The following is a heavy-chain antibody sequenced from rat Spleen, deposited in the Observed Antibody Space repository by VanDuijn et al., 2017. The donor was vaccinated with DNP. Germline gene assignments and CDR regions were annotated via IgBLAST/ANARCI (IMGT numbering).Heavy chain of an antibody. CDR2: ISYGGIT. V-gene: IGHV3-1*01. Sequence: EVQLQESGPGLVKPSQSLSLTCSVTGYSITSNYWCWIRKFPGSEMEWMGHISYGGITRYNPSLKSRISITRDTSKNQFFLQLNSLTTEDTATYYCARLRLEWEVRAMDAWGQGTSVTVSS. D-gene: IGHD1-1*01. CDR1: GYSITSNY. J-gene: IGHJ4*01. CDR3: ARLRLEWEVRAMDA.